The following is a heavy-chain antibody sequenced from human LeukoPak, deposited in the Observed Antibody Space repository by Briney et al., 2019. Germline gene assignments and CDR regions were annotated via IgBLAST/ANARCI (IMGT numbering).Heavy chain of an antibody. CDR3: ARGNLWDYRRYYYYMDV. V-gene: IGHV4-39*07. Sequence: PSETLSPTCTVSGGSISSSSYYWGWIRQPPGMGLEWMVSINYSGSTYHNPSLKSRVTISVDTSKNQFSLRLSSVTAADTAVYYCARGNLWDYRRYYYYMDVWGKGTTGTVSS. CDR1: GGSISSSSYY. D-gene: IGHD4-11*01. CDR2: INYSGST. J-gene: IGHJ6*03.